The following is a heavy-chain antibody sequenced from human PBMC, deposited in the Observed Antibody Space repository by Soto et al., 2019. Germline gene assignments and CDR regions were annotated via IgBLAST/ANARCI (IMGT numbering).Heavy chain of an antibody. D-gene: IGHD2-8*01. CDR2: INPTTGLT. Sequence: ASVKVSCKASGYAFSNNFMHWVRQAPAQGLEWMGVINPTTGLTSNAQKFQGRITMTSDTSSSTAYMELSSLRSEDTAVYYCARAPRNGYFYGMDIWGQGTPLTVYS. CDR3: ARAPRNGYFYGMDI. J-gene: IGHJ6*02. CDR1: GYAFSNNF. V-gene: IGHV1-46*01.